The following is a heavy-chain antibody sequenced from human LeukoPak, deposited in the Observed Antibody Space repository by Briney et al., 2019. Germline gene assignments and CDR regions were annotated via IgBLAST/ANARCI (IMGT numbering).Heavy chain of an antibody. V-gene: IGHV3-23*01. Sequence: GGSLRLSCAASGFTFSSYAMSWVRQVPGKGLEWVSAISGSGGSTYYADSVKGRFTISRDNSKNTLYLQMNSLRAEDTAVYYCAKGPMEWELSNFDYWGQGTLVTVSS. CDR3: AKGPMEWELSNFDY. J-gene: IGHJ4*02. CDR2: ISGSGGST. D-gene: IGHD1-26*01. CDR1: GFTFSSYA.